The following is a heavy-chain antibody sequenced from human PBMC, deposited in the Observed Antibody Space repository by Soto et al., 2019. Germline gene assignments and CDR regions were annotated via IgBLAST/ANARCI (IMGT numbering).Heavy chain of an antibody. CDR1: GYTFTGYY. D-gene: IGHD3-10*01. J-gene: IGHJ5*02. CDR2: INPNSGGT. CDR3: AREEFEIGWFDP. Sequence: GASVKVSGNASGYTFTGYYMHGVLQAPGQGLEWMGWINPNSGGTNYAQKFQGWVTMTRDTSISTAYMELSRLRSDDTAVYYCAREEFEIGWFDPWGQGTLVTVSS. V-gene: IGHV1-2*04.